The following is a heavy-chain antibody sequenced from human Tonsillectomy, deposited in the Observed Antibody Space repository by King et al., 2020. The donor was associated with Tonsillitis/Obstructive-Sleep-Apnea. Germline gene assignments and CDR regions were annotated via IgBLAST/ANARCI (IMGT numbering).Heavy chain of an antibody. CDR3: ARGGVATIFTLDY. J-gene: IGHJ4*02. Sequence: VQLVESGGGVVQPGRSLRLSCAASGFTFSSYGMHWVRQAPGKGLEWVAVIWYDGSNKYYADSVKGRFTISRDNSKNTLYLQMNSLRAEDTAVYYCARGGVATIFTLDYWGQGTQVTVSS. CDR2: IWYDGSNK. V-gene: IGHV3-33*01. CDR1: GFTFSSYG. D-gene: IGHD5-12*01.